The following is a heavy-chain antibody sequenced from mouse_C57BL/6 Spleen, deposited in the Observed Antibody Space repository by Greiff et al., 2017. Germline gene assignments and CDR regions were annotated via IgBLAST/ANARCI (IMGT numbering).Heavy chain of an antibody. D-gene: IGHD3-2*02. Sequence: EVQLVESGGGLVKPGGSLKLSCAASGFTFSDYGMHWVRQAPEKGLEWVAYISSGSSTIYYADTVKGRFTISRDNAKNTLFLQMTSLRSEDTAMYYCARETAQAPFAYWGQGTLVTVSA. J-gene: IGHJ3*01. V-gene: IGHV5-17*01. CDR2: ISSGSSTI. CDR1: GFTFSDYG. CDR3: ARETAQAPFAY.